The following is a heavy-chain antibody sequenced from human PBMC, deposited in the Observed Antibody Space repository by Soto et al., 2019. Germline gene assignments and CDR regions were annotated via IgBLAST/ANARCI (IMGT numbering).Heavy chain of an antibody. CDR2: IIPIFGTA. V-gene: IGHV1-69*01. Sequence: QVQLVQSGAEVKKPGSSVKVSCKASGGTFSSYAISWVRQAPGQGLEWMGGIIPIFGTANYAQKFQGRVTTTADESTSTAYMELSSLRSEDTAVYYCARERLHYYDSSGYNDYWGQGTLVTVSS. CDR3: ARERLHYYDSSGYNDY. CDR1: GGTFSSYA. D-gene: IGHD3-22*01. J-gene: IGHJ4*02.